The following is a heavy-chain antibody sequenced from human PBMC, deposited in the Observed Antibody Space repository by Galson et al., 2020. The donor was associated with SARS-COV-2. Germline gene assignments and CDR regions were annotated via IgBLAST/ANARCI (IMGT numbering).Heavy chain of an antibody. CDR1: GGSISSGGYY. CDR2: IYYSGST. CDR3: AREFQGGYYDTSGRPLGWDFDL. J-gene: IGHJ2*01. D-gene: IGHD3-22*01. Sequence: SETLSLTCTVSGGSISSGGYYWSWIRQHPGKGLEWIGYIYYSGSTYYNPSLKSRVTISVDTSKNQFSLRLSSVTAADTAVYYCAREFQGGYYDTSGRPLGWDFDLWGRGTLVTVSS. V-gene: IGHV4-31*03.